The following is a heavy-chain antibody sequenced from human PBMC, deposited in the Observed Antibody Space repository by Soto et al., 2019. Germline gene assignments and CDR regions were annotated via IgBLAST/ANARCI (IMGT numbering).Heavy chain of an antibody. D-gene: IGHD3-3*01. J-gene: IGHJ4*02. Sequence: PGGSLRLSCTASGFTFGDYAMSWLRQAPGKGLEWVGFIRSKAYGGTTEYAASVKGRFTISRDDSKSIAYLQMNSLRTEDTAVYYCTRCHIGTIFGVVPKWGQGTLVTVSS. CDR3: TRCHIGTIFGVVPK. CDR1: GFTFGDYA. CDR2: IRSKAYGGTT. V-gene: IGHV3-49*03.